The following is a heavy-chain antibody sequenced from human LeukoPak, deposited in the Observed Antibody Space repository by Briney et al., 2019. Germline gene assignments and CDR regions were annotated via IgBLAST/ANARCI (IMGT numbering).Heavy chain of an antibody. CDR1: GGSISSGGYS. J-gene: IGHJ3*02. Sequence: SQTPSLTCAVSGGSISSGGYSWSWIRQPPGKGLEWIGYIYHSGSTYYNPSLKSRVTISVDRSKNQFSLKLSSVTAADTAVYYCARGRFGGSSAFDIWGQGTMVAVSS. CDR3: ARGRFGGSSAFDI. D-gene: IGHD3-10*01. CDR2: IYHSGST. V-gene: IGHV4-30-2*01.